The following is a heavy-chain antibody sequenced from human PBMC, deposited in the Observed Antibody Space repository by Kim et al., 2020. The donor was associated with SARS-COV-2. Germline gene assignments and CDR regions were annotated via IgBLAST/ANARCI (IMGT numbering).Heavy chain of an antibody. V-gene: IGHV3-21*01. CDR1: GFTFSSYS. CDR2: ISSSSSYI. CDR3: ARDYYYYDSSGLFDY. Sequence: GGSLRLSCAASGFTFSSYSMNWVRQAPGKGLEWVASISSSSSYIYYADSVKGRFTISRDNAKNSLYLQMNSLRAEDTAVYYCARDYYYYDSSGLFDYWGQGTLVTVSS. D-gene: IGHD3-22*01. J-gene: IGHJ4*02.